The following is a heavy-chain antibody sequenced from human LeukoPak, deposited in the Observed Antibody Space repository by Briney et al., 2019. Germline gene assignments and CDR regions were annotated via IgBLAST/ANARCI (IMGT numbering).Heavy chain of an antibody. CDR1: GFPFRNYS. V-gene: IGHV3-21*01. CDR3: ARDPYDYGDSGEYY. D-gene: IGHD4-17*01. Sequence: PGGAPRPSFAGSGFPFRNYSMKWVRPAPGKGLGWGSSISSSSSYIYYADSVKGRFTISRDNAKNSLYLQMNSLRAEDTAVYYCARDPYDYGDSGEYYWGQGTLVTVSS. CDR2: ISSSSSYI. J-gene: IGHJ4*02.